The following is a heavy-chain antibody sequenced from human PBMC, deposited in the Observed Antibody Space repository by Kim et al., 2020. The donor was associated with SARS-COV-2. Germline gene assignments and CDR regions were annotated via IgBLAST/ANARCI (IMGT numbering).Heavy chain of an antibody. Sequence: SETLSLTCAVYGGSFSGYYWSWIRQPPGKGLEWIGEINHSGSTNYNPSLKSRVTISVDTSKNQFSLKLSSVTAADTAVYYCARGRGDSGWYGRHYYYYGMDLWGQGTTVTVSS. CDR1: GGSFSGYY. CDR2: INHSGST. CDR3: ARGRGDSGWYGRHYYYYGMDL. V-gene: IGHV4-34*01. J-gene: IGHJ6*02. D-gene: IGHD6-19*01.